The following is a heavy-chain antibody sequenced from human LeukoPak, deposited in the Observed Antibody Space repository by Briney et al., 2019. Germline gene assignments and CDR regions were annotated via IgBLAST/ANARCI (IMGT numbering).Heavy chain of an antibody. Sequence: GGSLRLSWAASGFTFSSYAMHWVRQAPGKGLEWVAVISYDGSNKYYADSVKGRFTISRDNSKNTLYLQMNSLRAEDTAVYYCARGTGSSWYYGNYFDYWGQGTLVTVSS. CDR2: ISYDGSNK. CDR3: ARGTGSSWYYGNYFDY. V-gene: IGHV3-30*01. J-gene: IGHJ4*02. CDR1: GFTFSSYA. D-gene: IGHD6-13*01.